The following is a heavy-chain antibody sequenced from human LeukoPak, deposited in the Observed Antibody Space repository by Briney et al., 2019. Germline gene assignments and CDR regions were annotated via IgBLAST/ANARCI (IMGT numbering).Heavy chain of an antibody. D-gene: IGHD6-19*01. CDR3: ARIAMAAYYFDY. CDR1: GYTFTSYG. J-gene: IGHJ4*02. V-gene: IGHV1-18*04. Sequence: GASVKVSCKASGYTFTSYGISWVRQAPGQGLEWMGWISAYNGNPKYAQKLQGRVTMTTDTSTSTAYMELRSLRSDDTAVYYCARIAMAAYYFDYWGQGTLVTVSS. CDR2: ISAYNGNP.